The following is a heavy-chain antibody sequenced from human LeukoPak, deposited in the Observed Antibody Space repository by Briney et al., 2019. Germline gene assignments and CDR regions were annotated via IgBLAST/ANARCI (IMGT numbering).Heavy chain of an antibody. D-gene: IGHD6-13*01. CDR2: IGGTTGNT. J-gene: IGHJ4*02. Sequence: GESLRLSCAASGFTFSSYAMSWVRQAPGKGLEWVSIIGGTTGNTYYADSVKGRFTISRDNSQNTLYLQMNSLRAEDTAVYYCAKEDPANSSSWVSVPYWGQGTLVTVSS. V-gene: IGHV3-23*01. CDR3: AKEDPANSSSWVSVPY. CDR1: GFTFSSYA.